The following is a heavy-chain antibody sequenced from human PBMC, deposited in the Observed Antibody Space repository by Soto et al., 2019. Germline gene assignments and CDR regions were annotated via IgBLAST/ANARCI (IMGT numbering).Heavy chain of an antibody. V-gene: IGHV3-21*02. J-gene: IGHJ2*01. CDR1: GFSFNTQS. D-gene: IGHD3-3*01. Sequence: EVQLVESGGGLVKPGGSLRLSCAASGFSFNTQSMNWVRQAPGKGLAWVSSISDSSSYIYYADSVRGRFTISRDNAKNSLHLQMNRLRAEDTAVHCCARGNYDFWSGYYDFNPWGRGTLVIVSS. CDR3: ARGNYDFWSGYYDFNP. CDR2: ISDSSSYI.